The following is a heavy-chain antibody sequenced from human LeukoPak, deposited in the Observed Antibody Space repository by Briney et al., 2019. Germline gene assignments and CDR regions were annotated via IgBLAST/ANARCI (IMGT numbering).Heavy chain of an antibody. CDR1: GYTFTGYY. J-gene: IGHJ3*02. D-gene: IGHD3-22*01. CDR2: INPNSGGT. Sequence: GASVKVSCKASGYTFTGYYMHWVRQAPGQGLEWMGWINPNSGGTNYAQKFQGRVTMTRDTSISTAYMELSRLRSDDTAVYYCAIIREGRTPTRNYYDSSGYYFGAFDIWGQGTMVTVSS. CDR3: AIIREGRTPTRNYYDSSGYYFGAFDI. V-gene: IGHV1-2*02.